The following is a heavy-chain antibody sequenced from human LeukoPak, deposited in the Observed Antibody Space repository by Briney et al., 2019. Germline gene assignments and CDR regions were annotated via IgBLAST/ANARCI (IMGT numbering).Heavy chain of an antibody. J-gene: IGHJ4*02. Sequence: HPGRSLRLSCAASGFTFSSYGMHWVRQAPGKGLEWVAVISYDGSNKYYADSVKGRFTISRDNSKNTLYLQMNSLRAEDTAVYYCAKSAVVTARLGGLTNYWGQGTLVTVSS. D-gene: IGHD2-21*02. CDR3: AKSAVVTARLGGLTNY. CDR2: ISYDGSNK. V-gene: IGHV3-30*18. CDR1: GFTFSSYG.